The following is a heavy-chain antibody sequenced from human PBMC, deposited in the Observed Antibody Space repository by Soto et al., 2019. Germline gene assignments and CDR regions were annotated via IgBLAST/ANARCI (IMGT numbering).Heavy chain of an antibody. CDR2: VSYDGSNK. V-gene: IGHV3-30*18. CDR3: AKDSTAARTPYFDY. D-gene: IGHD6-6*01. J-gene: IGHJ4*02. Sequence: QVQLVESGGGVVQPGRSLRLSCAASGFTFSSYGMHWVRQAPGKGLEWVAVVSYDGSNKYYADSVKGRFTISRDNSKNTLYLHMNSLRAEDTAVYYCAKDSTAARTPYFDYWGQGTLVTVSS. CDR1: GFTFSSYG.